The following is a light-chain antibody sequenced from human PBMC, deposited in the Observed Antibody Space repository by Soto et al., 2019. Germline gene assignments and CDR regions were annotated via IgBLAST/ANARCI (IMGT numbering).Light chain of an antibody. Sequence: QSALTQPASVSGSPGQSITISCTGTSSDIGGYNHVSWYQQHPGKAPRLMIYDVNNRPSGVSNRFSGSKSGNTASLTISGLQAEDEADYYCSSDKCRRIFGGGTKLTVL. CDR2: DVN. CDR1: SSDIGGYNH. J-gene: IGLJ2*01. V-gene: IGLV2-14*03. CDR3: SSDKCRRI.